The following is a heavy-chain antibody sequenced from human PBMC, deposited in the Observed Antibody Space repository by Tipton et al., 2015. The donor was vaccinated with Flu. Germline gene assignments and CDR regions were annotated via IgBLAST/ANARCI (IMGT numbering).Heavy chain of an antibody. J-gene: IGHJ4*01. V-gene: IGHV4-61*02. CDR3: AGGLLRLVCGELYVDN. CDR2: IYTSGTT. D-gene: IGHD3-10*02. CDR1: GDSITSMTHH. Sequence: LRLSCSVSGDSITSMTHHWSWIRQPAGKGLEWIGRIYTSGTTNYNPSLKSRIIISVDTSKNQFSLNLTSVTAADTAVYYCAGGLLRLVCGELYVDNWGHLMLVSVSS.